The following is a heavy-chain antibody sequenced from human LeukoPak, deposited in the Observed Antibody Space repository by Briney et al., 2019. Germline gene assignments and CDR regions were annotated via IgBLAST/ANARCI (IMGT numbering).Heavy chain of an antibody. V-gene: IGHV3-74*01. J-gene: IGHJ1*01. CDR3: ARDPIAGYFQH. Sequence: GGSLRLSCAASGFTFSSYWMHWVRQAPGKGLVWVSRINPDGSSTSYADSVKGRFTISRDNAKNTLYLQLNSLRADDTAVYYCARDPIAGYFQHWGQGTLVTVSS. CDR1: GFTFSSYW. D-gene: IGHD2-21*01. CDR2: INPDGSST.